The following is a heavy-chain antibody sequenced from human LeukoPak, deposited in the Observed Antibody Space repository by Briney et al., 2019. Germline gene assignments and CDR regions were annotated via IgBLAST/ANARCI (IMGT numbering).Heavy chain of an antibody. Sequence: GRSLRLSCAASGFTFSSYAMHWVRQAPGKGLEWVAVISYDGSNKYYADSVKGRFTISRDNSKNTLYLQMDSLRAEDTAVYYCARDLAWGGYWGQGTLVTVSS. CDR1: GFTFSSYA. D-gene: IGHD7-27*01. V-gene: IGHV3-30-3*01. J-gene: IGHJ4*02. CDR2: ISYDGSNK. CDR3: ARDLAWGGY.